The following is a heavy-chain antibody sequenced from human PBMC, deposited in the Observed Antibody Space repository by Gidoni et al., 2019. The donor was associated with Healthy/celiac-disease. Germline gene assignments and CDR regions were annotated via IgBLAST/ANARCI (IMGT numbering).Heavy chain of an antibody. CDR2: IKSKTDGGTT. V-gene: IGHV3-15*01. CDR1: GFTFRNDW. J-gene: IGHJ6*02. Sequence: EVQLVESGGGLVKPGGPLRLSCAASGFTFRNDWMSWVRQAPGKGLEWVGRIKSKTDGGTTDYAAPVKGRFTISRDDSKNTLYLQMNSLKTEDTAVYYCTTDFYDFWSGSSISYYYYYGMDVWGQGTTVTVSS. D-gene: IGHD3-3*01. CDR3: TTDFYDFWSGSSISYYYYYGMDV.